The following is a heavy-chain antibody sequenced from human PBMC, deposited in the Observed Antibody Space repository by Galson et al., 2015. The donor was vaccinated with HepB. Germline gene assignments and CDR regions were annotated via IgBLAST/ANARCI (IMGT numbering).Heavy chain of an antibody. CDR3: AHRASSGYPNAFDI. CDR2: IYGNDGK. V-gene: IGHV2-5*01. D-gene: IGHD5-12*01. J-gene: IGHJ3*02. Sequence: PALGKPTQTLTLTCTFSGFSLSTSGVGVGWIRQPPGKALEWLALIYGNDGKRYRLSLKSRLTITKDTSKTQVVLTMTNMDPVDTATYYCAHRASSGYPNAFDIWGQGTMVTVSS. CDR1: GFSLSTSGVG.